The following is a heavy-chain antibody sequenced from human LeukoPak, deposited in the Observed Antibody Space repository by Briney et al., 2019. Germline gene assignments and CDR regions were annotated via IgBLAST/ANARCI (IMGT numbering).Heavy chain of an antibody. CDR1: GFTFSSYS. CDR2: ISSSSSYI. Sequence: GGSLRLSCAASGFTFSSYSMNWVRQAPGKGLEWVSSISSSSSYIYYADSVKGRFTISRDNAKNSLYLQMNSLRAEDTAVYYCARDQITIFGVVRYYYYYMDVWGKGTTVTVSS. V-gene: IGHV3-21*01. D-gene: IGHD3-3*01. CDR3: ARDQITIFGVVRYYYYYMDV. J-gene: IGHJ6*03.